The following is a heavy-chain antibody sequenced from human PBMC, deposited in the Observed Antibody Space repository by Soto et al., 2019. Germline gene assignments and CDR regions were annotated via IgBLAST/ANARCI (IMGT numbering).Heavy chain of an antibody. V-gene: IGHV3-33*01. CDR2: IFYDGSRK. CDR3: ARDQAEIVAAPIDGNALSNWFDP. D-gene: IGHD5-12*01. J-gene: IGHJ5*02. CDR1: GFTFSTYG. Sequence: GGSLRLSCAASGFTFSTYGIHWVRQAPGKGLEWVAAIFYDGSRKFYTDSVKGRFTISRDNSKNTVYLQMNGLRAEDTAVYYCARDQAEIVAAPIDGNALSNWFDPWGQGTLVTVSS.